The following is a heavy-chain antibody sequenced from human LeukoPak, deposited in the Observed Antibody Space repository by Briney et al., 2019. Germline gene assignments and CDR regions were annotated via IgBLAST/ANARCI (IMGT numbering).Heavy chain of an antibody. V-gene: IGHV1-18*04. CDR2: ISAYNGNT. CDR3: ARASILWFGELYRLDY. D-gene: IGHD3-10*01. CDR1: GYTFTSYG. J-gene: IGHJ4*02. Sequence: ASVKVSCKASGYTFTSYGISWVRQAPGQGLEWMGWISAYNGNTNYAQKLQGRVTMTTDTSTSTAYMELRSLRSDDTAVYYCARASILWFGELYRLDYWSQGTLVTVSS.